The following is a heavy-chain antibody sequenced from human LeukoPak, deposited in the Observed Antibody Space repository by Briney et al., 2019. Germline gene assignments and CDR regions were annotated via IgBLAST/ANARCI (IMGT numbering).Heavy chain of an antibody. Sequence: SETLSLTCSVYGGSVNGYYWSWIRQPPGKGLEWIGYVYYSGSTKYNPSLKSRVTISVDTSKNQFSLKLSSVTAADTAVYYCAREPAYSSCWYGDDAFDIWGQGTMVTVSS. V-gene: IGHV4-59*02. CDR1: GGSVNGYY. D-gene: IGHD6-19*01. CDR2: VYYSGST. CDR3: AREPAYSSCWYGDDAFDI. J-gene: IGHJ3*02.